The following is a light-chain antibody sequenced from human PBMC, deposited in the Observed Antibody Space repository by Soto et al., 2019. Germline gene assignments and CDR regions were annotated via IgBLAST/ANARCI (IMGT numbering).Light chain of an antibody. J-gene: IGLJ3*02. CDR2: RNN. CDR1: SSNIGSNY. Sequence: QSVLPQPPSASGTPGQRVTISCSGSSSNIGSNYVYWYQQRPGTAPKLLIYRNNQRASGVPDRFSGSKSGTSASLAISGLRSEDEANYYCAAWDDSLSGVVFGGGTKLTVL. V-gene: IGLV1-47*01. CDR3: AAWDDSLSGVV.